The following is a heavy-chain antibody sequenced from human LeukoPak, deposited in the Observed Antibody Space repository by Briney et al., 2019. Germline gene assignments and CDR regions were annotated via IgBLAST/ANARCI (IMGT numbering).Heavy chain of an antibody. CDR2: IKQDGSEK. Sequence: GGSLRLSCAASGFTLRDYWMSWVRQAPGKGLEWLANIKQDGSEKYYVDSVKGRFTISRDNAENSLYLQMNSLRAEDTAVYYCARSYYSGGTCYRGDYWGQGTLVTVSS. CDR1: GFTLRDYW. J-gene: IGHJ4*02. V-gene: IGHV3-7*01. CDR3: ARSYYSGGTCYRGDY. D-gene: IGHD2-15*01.